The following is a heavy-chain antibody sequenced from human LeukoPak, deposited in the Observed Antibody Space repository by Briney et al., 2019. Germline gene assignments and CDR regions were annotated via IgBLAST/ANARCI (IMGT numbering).Heavy chain of an antibody. V-gene: IGHV1-2*02. CDR2: INSNSGVT. Sequence: ASVKVSCKASEYTFTGYYMFRVRQAPGQGLEWMGWINSNSGVTKYSQKFQGRVTMTRDTSISTAYMELSRLKSDDTAVYYCARVDWGSGVMDYWGQGTLVTVSS. D-gene: IGHD3-16*01. CDR1: EYTFTGYY. CDR3: ARVDWGSGVMDY. J-gene: IGHJ4*02.